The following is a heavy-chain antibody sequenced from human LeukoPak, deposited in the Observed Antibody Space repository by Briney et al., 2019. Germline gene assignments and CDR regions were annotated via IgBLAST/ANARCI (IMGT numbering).Heavy chain of an antibody. CDR1: GYTFTGYY. V-gene: IGHV1-2*02. D-gene: IGHD3-9*01. J-gene: IGHJ3*02. Sequence: ASVKVSCKASGYTFTGYYMHWVRQAPGQGLEWMGWINPNSGGTNYAQKFQGRVTMTRDTSISTAYMELSRLRSDDTAVYYCACRGGDYDILTGYRAFDIWGQGTMVTVSS. CDR2: INPNSGGT. CDR3: ACRGGDYDILTGYRAFDI.